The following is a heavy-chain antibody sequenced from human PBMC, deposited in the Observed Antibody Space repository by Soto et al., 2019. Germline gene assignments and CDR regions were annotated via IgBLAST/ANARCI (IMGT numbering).Heavy chain of an antibody. D-gene: IGHD2-15*01. J-gene: IGHJ6*02. Sequence: SETLSLTCTVSGGSISSYYWSWIRQPAGKGLEWIGRIYTSGSTNYNPSLKSRVTMSVDTSKNQFSLKLSSVTAADTAVYYCAREAGYCSGGSCRFFYGMDVWGQGTTVTVSS. V-gene: IGHV4-4*07. CDR1: GGSISSYY. CDR2: IYTSGST. CDR3: AREAGYCSGGSCRFFYGMDV.